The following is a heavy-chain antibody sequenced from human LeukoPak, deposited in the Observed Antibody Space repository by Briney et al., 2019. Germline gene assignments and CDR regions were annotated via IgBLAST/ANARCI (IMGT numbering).Heavy chain of an antibody. CDR2: ISGNGENT. D-gene: IGHD4/OR15-4a*01. J-gene: IGHJ4*02. CDR3: TKKSPYGGRDS. CDR1: GFTVSSNY. V-gene: IGHV3-23*01. Sequence: AGGSLRLSCAASGFTVSSNYMSWVRQAPGKGLEWVSAISGNGENTYYADSMKGRFTISRDNSKNILYLQMSSLRAEDTAIYYCTKKSPYGGRDSWGQGTLVTVSS.